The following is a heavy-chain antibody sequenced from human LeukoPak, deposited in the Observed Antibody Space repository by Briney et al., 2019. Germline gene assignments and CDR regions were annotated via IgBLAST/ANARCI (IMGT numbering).Heavy chain of an antibody. CDR1: GFTFSSYA. V-gene: IGHV3-23*01. CDR2: ISGSGGRT. CDR3: AKAHTIFGVVITYYYYMDV. Sequence: AGGSLRLSCAASGFTFSSYAMGWVRQAPGKGLEWVSAISGSGGRTYYADSVKGRFTISRDNTKKKLYLQMKRLIDEDTAVYYCAKAHTIFGVVITYYYYMDVWGKGTTVTVSS. J-gene: IGHJ6*03. D-gene: IGHD3-3*01.